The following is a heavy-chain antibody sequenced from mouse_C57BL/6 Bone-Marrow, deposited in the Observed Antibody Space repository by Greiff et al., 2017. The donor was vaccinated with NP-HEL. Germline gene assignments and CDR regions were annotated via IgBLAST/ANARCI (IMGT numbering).Heavy chain of an antibody. CDR3: ARNFVHYYGTRDYAMDY. CDR1: GYTFTDYY. V-gene: IGHV1-76*01. J-gene: IGHJ4*01. D-gene: IGHD1-2*01. Sequence: QVQLKESGAELVRPGASVKLSCKASGYTFTDYYINWVKQRPGQGLEWIARIYPGSGNTYYNEKFKGKATLTAEKSSSTAYMQLSSLTSEDSAVYFCARNFVHYYGTRDYAMDYWGQGTSVTVSS. CDR2: IYPGSGNT.